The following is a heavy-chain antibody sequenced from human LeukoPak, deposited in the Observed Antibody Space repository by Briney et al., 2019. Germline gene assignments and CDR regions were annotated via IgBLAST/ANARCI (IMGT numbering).Heavy chain of an antibody. CDR2: ILGDGTYT. V-gene: IGHV3-74*01. CDR1: GFTFSSHW. Sequence: GESLRLSCVASGFTFSSHWTHWVRQVPGKGLVWVSRILGDGTYTSYADSVKGRFTISRDNAKNTLYLQMISLRAEDTAVYYCSRGAGSYSDYWGQGTLVTVSS. D-gene: IGHD1-26*01. CDR3: SRGAGSYSDY. J-gene: IGHJ4*02.